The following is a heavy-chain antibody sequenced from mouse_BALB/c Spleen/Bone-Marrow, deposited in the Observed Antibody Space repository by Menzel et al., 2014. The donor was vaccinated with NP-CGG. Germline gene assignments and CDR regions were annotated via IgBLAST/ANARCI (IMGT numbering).Heavy chain of an antibody. V-gene: IGHV7-3*02. J-gene: IGHJ2*01. CDR3: ARDYNGYFDF. CDR1: GFTFXNYF. Sequence: EVQRVESGGGLVQPGGSLRLSCTTSGFTFXNYFMTWVRQPPGKALEWLGFIRNKANGYTTEYNPSVKGRFTISRDNSQGIFYLQMNTLRAEDSAIYYCARDYNGYFDFWGQGTTLTVSS. D-gene: IGHD6-1*01. CDR2: IRNKANGYTT.